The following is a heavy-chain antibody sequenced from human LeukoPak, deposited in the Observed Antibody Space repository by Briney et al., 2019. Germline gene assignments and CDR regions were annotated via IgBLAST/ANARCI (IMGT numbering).Heavy chain of an antibody. CDR1: GFTFSNAW. CDR3: AKDSMGNREWLLAHSYYYMEV. CDR2: IKSKTDGGTT. J-gene: IGHJ6*03. V-gene: IGHV3-15*01. Sequence: GGSLRLSCAASGFTFSNAWMSWVRQAPGKGREWVGRIKSKTDGGTTDYAAPVKGRFTISRDDSKNTLYLQMNSLKTEDTAVYYCAKDSMGNREWLLAHSYYYMEVWGKGTTVTVSS. D-gene: IGHD3-3*01.